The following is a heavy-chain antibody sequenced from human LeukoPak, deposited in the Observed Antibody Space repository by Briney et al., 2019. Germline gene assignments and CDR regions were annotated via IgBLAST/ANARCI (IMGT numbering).Heavy chain of an antibody. J-gene: IGHJ6*02. CDR1: GFTFSSHA. Sequence: GGSLRLSCAASGFTFSSHAMSWVRQAPGKGLEWVSAISGSGGSTYYADSVKGRFTISRDTSKNTLYLQMNSLRAEDTAVYYCAKGMGVEQQLGPDYYYYGMDVWGQGTTVTVSS. CDR2: ISGSGGST. D-gene: IGHD6-13*01. V-gene: IGHV3-23*01. CDR3: AKGMGVEQQLGPDYYYYGMDV.